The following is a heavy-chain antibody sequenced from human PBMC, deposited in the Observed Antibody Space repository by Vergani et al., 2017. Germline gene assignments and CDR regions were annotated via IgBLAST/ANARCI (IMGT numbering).Heavy chain of an antibody. J-gene: IGHJ4*02. V-gene: IGHV3-9*01. CDR1: GFTFDDYA. Sequence: EVQLVESGGGLVKPGGSLRLSCAASGFTFDDYAMHWVRQAPGKGLEWVSGISWNSGSIGYADSVKGRFTISRDNAKNSLYLQMNSLRAEDTALYYCAKDIGGAYGSGSYFDYWGQGTLVTVSS. CDR2: ISWNSGSI. D-gene: IGHD3-10*01. CDR3: AKDIGGAYGSGSYFDY.